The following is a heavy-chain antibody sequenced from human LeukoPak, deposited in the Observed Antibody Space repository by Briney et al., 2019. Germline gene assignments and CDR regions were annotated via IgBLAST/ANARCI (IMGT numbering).Heavy chain of an antibody. CDR1: GYTFTSYD. CDR2: MNPNSGNT. Sequence: ASVKVSCKASGYTFTSYDINWVRRATGQGLEWMGWMNPNSGNTGYAQKFQGRVTMTRNTSISTAYMELSSLRSEDTAVYYCARSAGTYYYYYYYMDVWGKGTTVTVSS. CDR3: ARSAGTYYYYYYYMDV. J-gene: IGHJ6*03. D-gene: IGHD6-19*01. V-gene: IGHV1-8*01.